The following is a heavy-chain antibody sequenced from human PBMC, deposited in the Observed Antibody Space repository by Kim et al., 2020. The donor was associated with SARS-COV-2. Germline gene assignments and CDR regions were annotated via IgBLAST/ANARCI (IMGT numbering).Heavy chain of an antibody. CDR1: GFTFSSYW. J-gene: IGHJ6*03. D-gene: IGHD6-19*01. CDR3: ARDSSGWYWDYYYYYMDV. Sequence: GGSLRLSCAASGFTFSSYWMSWVRQAPGKGLEWVANIKQDGSEKYYADSVKGRFTISRDNAKNSLYLQMNSLRAEDTAVYYCARDSSGWYWDYYYYYMDVWGNGTTVTVSS. V-gene: IGHV3-7*01. CDR2: IKQDGSEK.